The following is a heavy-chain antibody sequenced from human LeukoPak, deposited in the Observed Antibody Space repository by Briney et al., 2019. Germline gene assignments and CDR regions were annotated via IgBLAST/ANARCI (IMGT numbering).Heavy chain of an antibody. Sequence: GGSLRLSCAASGFTFSGSAMHWVRQASGKGLEWVGRIRSKANSYATAYAASVKGRFTISRDDSKNTAYLQMNSLKTEDTAVYYCTSRGAGPLGYCSGGSCYPAEYYYYYMDVWGKGTTVTVSS. J-gene: IGHJ6*03. D-gene: IGHD2-15*01. V-gene: IGHV3-73*01. CDR3: TSRGAGPLGYCSGGSCYPAEYYYYYMDV. CDR1: GFTFSGSA. CDR2: IRSKANSYAT.